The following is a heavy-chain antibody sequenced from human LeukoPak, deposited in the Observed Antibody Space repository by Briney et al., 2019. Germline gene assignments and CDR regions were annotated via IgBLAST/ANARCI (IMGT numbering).Heavy chain of an antibody. Sequence: SVKVSCKASGYTFTSYGISWVRQAPGQGLEWMGGIIPIFGTANYAQKFQGRVTITTDESTSTAYMELSSLRSEDTAVYYCAREAATTVTMSFWFDPWGQGTLVTVSS. D-gene: IGHD4-17*01. J-gene: IGHJ5*02. V-gene: IGHV1-69*05. CDR2: IIPIFGTA. CDR1: GYTFTSYG. CDR3: AREAATTVTMSFWFDP.